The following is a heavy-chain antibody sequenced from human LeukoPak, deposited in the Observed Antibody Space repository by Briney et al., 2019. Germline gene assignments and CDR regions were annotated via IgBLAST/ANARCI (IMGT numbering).Heavy chain of an antibody. CDR3: ARDRADRIAVAGSEYYYYGMDV. V-gene: IGHV1-3*01. D-gene: IGHD6-19*01. Sequence: ASVKVSCKASGYIFTSYAMHWVRQAPGQRLEWMGWINPGNGNTKYSQKFQGRVTITRDISASTAYMELSSLRSEDTAVYYCARDRADRIAVAGSEYYYYGMDVWGQGTTVTVSS. CDR2: INPGNGNT. CDR1: GYIFTSYA. J-gene: IGHJ6*02.